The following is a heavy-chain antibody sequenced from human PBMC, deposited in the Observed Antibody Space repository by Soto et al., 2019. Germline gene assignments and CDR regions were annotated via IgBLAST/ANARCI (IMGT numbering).Heavy chain of an antibody. CDR2: IYYSGST. D-gene: IGHD3-10*01. CDR3: ARRSYYGSGSIFDY. CDR1: GGSISSSGYY. V-gene: IGHV4-39*01. Sequence: SEILSLTCTVSGGSISSSGYYWGWIRQPPGKGLERIGNIYYSGSTNYNPSLKSRVTISVDTSKNQFSLKVSSVTAADTAVYYCARRSYYGSGSIFDYWGQGTLVTVSS. J-gene: IGHJ4*02.